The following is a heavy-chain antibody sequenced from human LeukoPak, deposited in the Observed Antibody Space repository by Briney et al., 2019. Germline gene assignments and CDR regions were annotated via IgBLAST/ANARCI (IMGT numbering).Heavy chain of an antibody. Sequence: GGSLRLSCAASGFTFSSYWMSWVRQAPGKGLEWVANIKQDGSEKYYVDSVKGRFTISRDNAKNSLYLQMNSLRAEDMAVYYCARDSSGWYHWFDPWGQGTLVTVSS. CDR3: ARDSSGWYHWFDP. D-gene: IGHD6-19*01. CDR1: GFTFSSYW. J-gene: IGHJ5*02. V-gene: IGHV3-7*01. CDR2: IKQDGSEK.